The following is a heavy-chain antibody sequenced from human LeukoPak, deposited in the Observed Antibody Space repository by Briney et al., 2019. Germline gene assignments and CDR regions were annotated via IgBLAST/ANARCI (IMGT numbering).Heavy chain of an antibody. D-gene: IGHD5-12*01. J-gene: IGHJ4*02. CDR1: GFTFSSYA. Sequence: GGSLRLPCAPSGFTFSSYAMIGVRQAPGKGLEWVSGISGSGGSTYYADSVKGRFTISRDNSKNTLYLQMNSLRAEDTPVYYCAKETGYSGYDYGDYWGQGTLVTVSS. V-gene: IGHV3-23*01. CDR3: AKETGYSGYDYGDY. CDR2: ISGSGGST.